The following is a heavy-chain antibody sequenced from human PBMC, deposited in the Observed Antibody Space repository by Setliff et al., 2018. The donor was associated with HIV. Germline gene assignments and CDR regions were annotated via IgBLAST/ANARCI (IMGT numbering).Heavy chain of an antibody. CDR1: AYSISSGYY. CDR3: ARGAELLWFGELHNIPYFDY. Sequence: SETLSLTCAVSAYSISSGYYWGWIRQPPGKGLEWIGSIYHSGSTYYNPSLMSRVTISVDTSKNQFSLKLSSVTAADTAVYYCARGAELLWFGELHNIPYFDYWGQGTLVTVSS. CDR2: IYHSGST. V-gene: IGHV4-38-2*01. J-gene: IGHJ4*02. D-gene: IGHD3-10*01.